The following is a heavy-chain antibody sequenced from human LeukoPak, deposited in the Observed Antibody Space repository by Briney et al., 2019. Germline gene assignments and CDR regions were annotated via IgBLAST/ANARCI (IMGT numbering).Heavy chain of an antibody. CDR1: GFTFSDYY. J-gene: IGHJ6*02. D-gene: IGHD2-2*03. V-gene: IGHV3-11*04. CDR2: ISSSGGNI. Sequence: PGGSLRLSCAASGFTFSDYYMNWIRQAPGRGLEWVAYISSSGGNINYADSVKGRFTISRDNAKNTLYLQMNSLRAEDTAVYYCARDGYCSSTSCYDYYYGMDVWGQGTTVTVSS. CDR3: ARDGYCSSTSCYDYYYGMDV.